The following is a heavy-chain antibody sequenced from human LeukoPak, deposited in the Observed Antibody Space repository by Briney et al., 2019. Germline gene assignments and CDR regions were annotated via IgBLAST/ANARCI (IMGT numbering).Heavy chain of an antibody. CDR1: GGSISSYY. CDR2: INHSGSA. V-gene: IGHV4-34*01. CDR3: ARAGGRVGQSLDFDY. J-gene: IGHJ4*02. Sequence: SETLSLTCTVSGGSISSYYWSWIRQPPGKGLEWIGEINHSGSANYNPSLQSRVTISIDTSKNQFSLKVNSVTAADTAMYFCARAGGRVGQSLDFDYWGQGVLVTVSP. D-gene: IGHD4-23*01.